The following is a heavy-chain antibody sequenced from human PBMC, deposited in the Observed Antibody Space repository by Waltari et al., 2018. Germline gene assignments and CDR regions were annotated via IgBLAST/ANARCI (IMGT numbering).Heavy chain of an antibody. CDR2: IYTSGST. J-gene: IGHJ4*02. D-gene: IGHD3-22*01. Sequence: QVQLQESGPGLVKPSETLSLTCTVSGGSISSYYWSWIRQPPGKGLEWIGYIYTSGSTNYNPSLKSRVTISVDTSKNQFSLKLSSVTAADTAVYYCARVRDEGYYYDSSILDYWGQGTLVTVSS. V-gene: IGHV4-4*09. CDR1: GGSISSYY. CDR3: ARVRDEGYYYDSSILDY.